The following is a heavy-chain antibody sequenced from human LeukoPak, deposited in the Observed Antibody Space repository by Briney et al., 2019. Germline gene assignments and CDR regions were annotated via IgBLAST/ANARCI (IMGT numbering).Heavy chain of an antibody. V-gene: IGHV3-33*01. D-gene: IGHD4-17*01. CDR2: IWSDGSNK. J-gene: IGHJ4*02. CDR3: ARDKGTTCIDN. Sequence: PGGSLRLSCAASGIXFSTSGIHWVRQAPGKGLEWVAFIWSDGSNKYHADSVKGRFTISRDNSKDTLYLQMNSLRAEDTAVYYCARDKGTTCIDNWGQGALVTVSS. CDR1: GIXFSTSG.